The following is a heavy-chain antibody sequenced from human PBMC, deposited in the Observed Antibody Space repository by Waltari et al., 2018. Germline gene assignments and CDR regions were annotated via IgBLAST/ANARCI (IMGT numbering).Heavy chain of an antibody. J-gene: IGHJ3*02. D-gene: IGHD1-26*01. CDR2: VDPEDGET. Sequence: EVQLVQSGAEVKKPGATVKISCKVSGYTFTDYYMHWVQQAPGQGIEWMGLVDPEDGETIYAEKFQGRVTITADTSTDTAYMELSSLRSEDTAVYYCATDLSSYSGSHKRSGVDAFDIWGQGTMVTVSS. V-gene: IGHV1-69-2*01. CDR1: GYTFTDYY. CDR3: ATDLSSYSGSHKRSGVDAFDI.